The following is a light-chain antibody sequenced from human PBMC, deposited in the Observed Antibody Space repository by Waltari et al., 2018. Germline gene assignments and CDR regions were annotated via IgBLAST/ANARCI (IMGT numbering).Light chain of an antibody. J-gene: IGKJ2*01. V-gene: IGKV3-11*01. CDR1: QTVRTF. Sequence: EIVLTQSPATLSLSPGESATLPCRASQTVRTFLAWYQQKPGQAPRLLIVDASSRATGIPAKFRGSGSGTDFTLTVSNLEPEDFAVYYCQQRSNWPYTFGQGTRVDIK. CDR2: DAS. CDR3: QQRSNWPYT.